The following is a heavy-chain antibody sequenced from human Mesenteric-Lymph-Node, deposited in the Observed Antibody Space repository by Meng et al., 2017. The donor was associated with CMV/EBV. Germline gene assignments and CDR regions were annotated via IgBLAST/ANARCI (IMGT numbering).Heavy chain of an antibody. CDR1: GDSISSNKAA. CDR3: AYFGDLPPLW. CDR2: TYYRSESYN. D-gene: IGHD3-16*01. V-gene: IGHV6-1*01. Sequence: QGQKSGPGVVKSSQTLTVTCTIRGDSISSNKAAVYWTGQSQWRGVGWVGRTYYRSESYNDYAVSVKSRISVNLDTSKNQLSLHLNFVTPEDTAVYYCAYFGDLPPLWWGQGTLVTVSS. J-gene: IGHJ4*02.